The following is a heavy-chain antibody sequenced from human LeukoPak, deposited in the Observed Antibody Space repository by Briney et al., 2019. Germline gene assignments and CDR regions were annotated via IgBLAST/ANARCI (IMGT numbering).Heavy chain of an antibody. CDR2: IYPDDSDT. V-gene: IGHV5-51*01. CDR3: ARPPYTSSSDAFDI. J-gene: IGHJ3*02. CDR1: GYSFTSYW. D-gene: IGHD6-13*01. Sequence: GESLKISCKGSGYSFTSYWIGWVRQMLGKGLEWMGIIYPDDSDTKYSPSFQGQVTISADKSISTAYLQWSSLKASDTAMYYCARPPYTSSSDAFDIWGQGTMVTVSS.